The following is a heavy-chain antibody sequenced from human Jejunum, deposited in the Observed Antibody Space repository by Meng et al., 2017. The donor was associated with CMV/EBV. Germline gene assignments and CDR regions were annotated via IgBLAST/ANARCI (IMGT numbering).Heavy chain of an antibody. CDR2: ISWDGGST. CDR3: AKDIGNWKRDYYGMDV. CDR1: FTFDDSA. V-gene: IGHV3-43D*03. Sequence: FTFDDSAMHWVRQAPGKGMEWVSLISWDGGSTYYADSVKGRFTISRDNSKNSLYLQMNSLRAEDTALYYCAKDIGNWKRDYYGMDVWGQGTTVTVSS. D-gene: IGHD1-1*01. J-gene: IGHJ6*02.